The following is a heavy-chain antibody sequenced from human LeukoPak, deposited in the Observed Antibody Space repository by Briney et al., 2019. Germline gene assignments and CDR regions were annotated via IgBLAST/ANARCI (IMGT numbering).Heavy chain of an antibody. Sequence: SETLSLTCTVSGGSISTSNYYWGWIRQPPGKGLEWIGEINHSGSTNYNPSLKSRVTISVDTSKNQFSLKVSSVTAADTAVYYCARKYYYDSSGYFRRGYYYYYMDVWGKGTTVTISS. CDR1: GGSISTSNYY. D-gene: IGHD3-22*01. CDR2: INHSGST. V-gene: IGHV4-39*07. J-gene: IGHJ6*03. CDR3: ARKYYYDSSGYFRRGYYYYYMDV.